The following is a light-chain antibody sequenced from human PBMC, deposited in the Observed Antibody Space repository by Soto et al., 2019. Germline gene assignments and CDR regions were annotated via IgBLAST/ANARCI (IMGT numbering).Light chain of an antibody. V-gene: IGKV3-20*01. Sequence: DIVMTQSPATLSVSPGERATLSCRASQSVSSNLAWYQQKPGQAPRLLIYGASSRATGIPNRFSGSGSGADFTPTISRLEPEDFAVYYCQQYGSSPITFGQGTRLEIK. CDR3: QQYGSSPIT. CDR1: QSVSSN. CDR2: GAS. J-gene: IGKJ5*01.